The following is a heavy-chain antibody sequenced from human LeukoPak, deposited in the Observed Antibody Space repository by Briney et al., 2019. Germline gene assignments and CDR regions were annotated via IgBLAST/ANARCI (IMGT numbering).Heavy chain of an antibody. CDR3: ARDGAQYSSSWYLGYYYYMDV. CDR2: INHSGSS. CDR1: GGSFSGYH. D-gene: IGHD6-13*01. J-gene: IGHJ6*03. V-gene: IGHV4-34*01. Sequence: PSETLSLTCAVYGGSFSGYHWSWIRQPPGKGLEWIGEINHSGSSNNNPSLKSRVTISVDTSKSQFSLKLSSVTAADTAVYYCARDGAQYSSSWYLGYYYYMDVWGKGTTVTVSS.